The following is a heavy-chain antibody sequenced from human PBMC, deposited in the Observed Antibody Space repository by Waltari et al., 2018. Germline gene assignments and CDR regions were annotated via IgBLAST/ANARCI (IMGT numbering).Heavy chain of an antibody. CDR2: INPNSGGT. CDR3: ARGEDFVVVPASRFDP. Sequence: QVQLVQSGAAVKKPGASMKVSCKAFGYTFTGYYLHWVRQAPGQGLEWMGWINPNSGGTNYAQKFQGRVTMTRDTSISTAYMELSRLRSDDTAVYYCARGEDFVVVPASRFDPWGQGTLVTVSS. V-gene: IGHV1-2*02. D-gene: IGHD2-2*01. CDR1: GYTFTGYY. J-gene: IGHJ5*02.